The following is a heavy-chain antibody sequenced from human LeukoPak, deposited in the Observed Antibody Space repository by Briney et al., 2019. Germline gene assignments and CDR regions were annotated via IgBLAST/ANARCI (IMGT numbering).Heavy chain of an antibody. V-gene: IGHV6-1*01. CDR2: TFYRSKWYN. CDR1: GDSVSSNIVV. CDR3: ARTRVGAASFDN. Sequence: SQTLSLTCAISGDSVSSNIVVWNWIRQTPSRGLEWLGRTFYRSKWYNDYALSVESRITINPDTSKNQFSLQLNSVTPEDTAVYYCARTRVGAASFDNWGQGTLVTVSS. D-gene: IGHD1-26*01. J-gene: IGHJ4*02.